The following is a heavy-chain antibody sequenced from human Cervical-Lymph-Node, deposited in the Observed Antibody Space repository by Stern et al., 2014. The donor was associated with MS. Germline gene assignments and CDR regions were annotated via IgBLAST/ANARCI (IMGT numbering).Heavy chain of an antibody. J-gene: IGHJ4*02. CDR1: GFTFSTYA. CDR3: ARGVGATKGDSFDN. Sequence: MQLVESGGGVVQPGKSLRLSCAASGFTFSTYALHWVRQAPGKGLQWVAVISYDGRYQFYADSVKGRFTISRDNTKNTLSLQVNSLRPEDTAVYYCARGVGATKGDSFDNWGQGTLVTVSS. D-gene: IGHD1-26*01. CDR2: ISYDGRYQ. V-gene: IGHV3-30*04.